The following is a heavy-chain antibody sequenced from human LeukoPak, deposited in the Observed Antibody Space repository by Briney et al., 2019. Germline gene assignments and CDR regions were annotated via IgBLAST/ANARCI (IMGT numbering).Heavy chain of an antibody. Sequence: GGSLRLSCAASGFSFSGDYIHWVRQAPGKGLEYVSAISGNGVTTHYTNSVKGRFTISRDNSKNTVYLQMGSLSTEDTAVYYCARDTNREQDIWGQGTTVAVSS. CDR1: GFSFSGDY. D-gene: IGHD3-3*01. CDR2: ISGNGVTT. J-gene: IGHJ6*02. CDR3: ARDTNREQDI. V-gene: IGHV3-64*01.